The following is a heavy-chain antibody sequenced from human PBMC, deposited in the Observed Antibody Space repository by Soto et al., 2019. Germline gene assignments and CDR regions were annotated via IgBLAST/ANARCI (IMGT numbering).Heavy chain of an antibody. D-gene: IGHD6-25*01. V-gene: IGHV3-30*18. J-gene: IGHJ6*02. CDR3: AKDSGYKNYYYYYGMDV. Sequence: PGGSLRLSCAASGFTFSSYGMHWVRQAPGKGLEWVAVISYDGSNKYYADYVKGRFTISRDNSKNTLYLQMNSLRAEDTAVYFCAKDSGYKNYYYYYGMDVWGQGTTVTVSS. CDR1: GFTFSSYG. CDR2: ISYDGSNK.